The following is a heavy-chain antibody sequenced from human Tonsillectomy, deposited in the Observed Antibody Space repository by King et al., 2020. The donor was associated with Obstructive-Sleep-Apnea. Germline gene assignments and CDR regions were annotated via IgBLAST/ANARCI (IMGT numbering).Heavy chain of an antibody. V-gene: IGHV3-30*18. Sequence: VQQVESGGGVVQPGRSLRLSCAASGFTFSTYGMHWLRQAPGKGLEWLAVVSYDGTNKYYADSVKGRFTISRDTAKNTLDLQMNSLRADDTAVYYCAKAQHPHNRLYYFDYWGQGTLVTVSS. D-gene: IGHD3-16*01. CDR1: GFTFSTYG. J-gene: IGHJ4*02. CDR2: VSYDGTNK. CDR3: AKAQHPHNRLYYFDY.